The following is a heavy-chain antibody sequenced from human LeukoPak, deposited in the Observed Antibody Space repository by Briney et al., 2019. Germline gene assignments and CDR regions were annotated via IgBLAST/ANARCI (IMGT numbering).Heavy chain of an antibody. CDR3: ARQVREWELSFDY. D-gene: IGHD1-26*01. V-gene: IGHV3-48*01. CDR2: ISSSSSII. J-gene: IGHJ4*02. Sequence: GGSLRLSCAASGFSFSTYNMNWVRQAPGRGLEWVSYISSSSSIIYYADSVKGRFTISRDNAKNSLYLQMNSLRAEDTAVYYCARQVREWELSFDYWGQGTLVTVSS. CDR1: GFSFSTYN.